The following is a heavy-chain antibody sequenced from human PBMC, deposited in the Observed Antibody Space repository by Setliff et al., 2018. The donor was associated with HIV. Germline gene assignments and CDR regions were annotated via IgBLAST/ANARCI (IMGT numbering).Heavy chain of an antibody. J-gene: IGHJ3*01. V-gene: IGHV3-7*05. CDR1: GFTLNSYW. CDR2: IKQDGSEI. D-gene: IGHD2-15*01. CDR3: ARLGHSYGGGCNFDTFVV. Sequence: PGGSLRLSCAASGFTLNSYWMSWVRQAPGKGREWVANIKQDGSEIHYVDSVKGRLTISRDNAKNLLYLQRHSLSAEDTAVYYCARLGHSYGGGCNFDTFVVWGQVTMVTVSS.